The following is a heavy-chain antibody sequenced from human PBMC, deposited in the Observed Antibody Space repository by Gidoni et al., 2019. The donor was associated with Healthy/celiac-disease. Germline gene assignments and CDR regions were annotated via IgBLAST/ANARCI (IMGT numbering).Heavy chain of an antibody. CDR2: IFPIFGTP. CDR1: GGTFSTYA. V-gene: IGHV1-69*01. J-gene: IGHJ4*02. Sequence: QVQLVQSGAEVKKPGSSLKVSCKASGGTFSTYAISWVRLAPGQGLEWMGGIFPIFGTPNYPQKFQGRVTMTADESTSTAYMELSSLRSEDTAVYYCARKGGDIVVVPAAIYDSSGYYPFDYWGQGTLVTVSS. D-gene: IGHD2-2*01. CDR3: ARKGGDIVVVPAAIYDSSGYYPFDY.